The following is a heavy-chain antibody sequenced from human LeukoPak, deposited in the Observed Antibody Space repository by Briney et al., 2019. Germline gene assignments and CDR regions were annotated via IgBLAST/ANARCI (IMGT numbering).Heavy chain of an antibody. J-gene: IGHJ3*02. Sequence: PGGSLRLSCAASGFTVSSNYMSWVRQAPGKGLEWVSVIYSGGSTYYADSVKGRFTISRDNSKNTLYLQMNSLRAEDTAVYYCARHSQGDAFDIWGQGTMVTVSS. CDR3: ARHSQGDAFDI. CDR2: IYSGGST. CDR1: GFTVSSNY. V-gene: IGHV3-53*01.